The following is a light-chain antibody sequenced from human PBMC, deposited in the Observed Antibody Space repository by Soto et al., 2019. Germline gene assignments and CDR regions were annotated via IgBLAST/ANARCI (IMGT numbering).Light chain of an antibody. CDR2: GAS. CDR1: QSVSAN. Sequence: EIVMTQSPATRSVSPGERATLSCRASQSVSANLAWYQQKPGQAPRLLIDGASSRATGVPDRFSGTGSGTDFTLTISRLEPEDFAVYYCQQFSSYPLTFGGGTKVDVK. V-gene: IGKV3-20*01. J-gene: IGKJ4*01. CDR3: QQFSSYPLT.